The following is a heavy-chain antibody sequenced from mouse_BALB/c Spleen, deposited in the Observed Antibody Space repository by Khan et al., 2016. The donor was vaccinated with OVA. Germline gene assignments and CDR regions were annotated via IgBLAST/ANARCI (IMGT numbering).Heavy chain of an antibody. CDR3: ARRTTGYTMDY. V-gene: IGHV1-4*01. J-gene: IGHJ4*01. CDR2: INPRSGYT. CDR1: GYTFTSNT. D-gene: IGHD2-14*01. Sequence: QVQLQQSGAELARPGAPVRMSCKASGYTFTSNTMHWVKKRPGQGLEWIGYINPRSGYTNFNQNFKDKATLTADKSSSTAYMQLSSLTSEDSAVYYCARRTTGYTMDYWGQGTSVTVSS.